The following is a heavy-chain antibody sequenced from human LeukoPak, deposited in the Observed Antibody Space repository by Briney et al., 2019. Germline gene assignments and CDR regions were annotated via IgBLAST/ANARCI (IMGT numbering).Heavy chain of an antibody. V-gene: IGHV4-39*01. D-gene: IGHD6-13*01. Sequence: SETLSLTCTVSGASITSSNSFWAWFRQPPGKGLEWLGSIYYSGSTYYNPSLKSRVTISVDTSKNQFSLKLSSVTAADTAVYYCARHPSSIAAAGKGRFDYWGQGTLVTVSS. J-gene: IGHJ4*02. CDR1: GASITSSNSF. CDR3: ARHPSSIAAAGKGRFDY. CDR2: IYYSGST.